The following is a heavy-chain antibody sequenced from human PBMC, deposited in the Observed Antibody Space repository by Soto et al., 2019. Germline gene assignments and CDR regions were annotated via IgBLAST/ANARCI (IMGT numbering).Heavy chain of an antibody. CDR3: ARDKMTGLCDY. D-gene: IGHD3-9*01. J-gene: IGHJ4*02. CDR1: GGSFSAYY. V-gene: IGHV4-34*01. CDR2: INHSGST. Sequence: QVQLQQWGAGLLKPSETLSLTCAVYGGSFSAYYWTWIRQPPGTGLEWIGEINHSGSTNYNPSLKSLVTISVDTSNNHFSLKLPSVSAADMAVYYCARDKMTGLCDYWGQGTLVTVSS.